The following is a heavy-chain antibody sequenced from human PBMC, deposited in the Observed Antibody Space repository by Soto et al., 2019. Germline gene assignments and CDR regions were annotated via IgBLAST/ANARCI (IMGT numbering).Heavy chain of an antibody. CDR3: AIKGHGGSYYDHHYFDY. J-gene: IGHJ4*02. CDR2: ISYDGGNK. D-gene: IGHD1-26*01. CDR1: GFSFSSYG. V-gene: IGHV3-30*03. Sequence: GGSLRLSCAASGFSFSSYGMHWVRQAPGKGLEWVAVISYDGGNKFYADSVKGRFTISRDNSKNSLYLQMNSLRAEDTAVYYCAIKGHGGSYYDHHYFDYWGQGTLVTVSS.